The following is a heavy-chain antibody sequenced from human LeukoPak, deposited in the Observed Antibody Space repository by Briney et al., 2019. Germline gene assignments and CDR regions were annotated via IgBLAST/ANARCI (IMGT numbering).Heavy chain of an antibody. Sequence: PGGSLRLSCAASGFTFSDYYMTWVRQAPGKGLEWVSVIYSGGSTYYADSVKGRFTISRDNSKNTLYLQMSSLGADDTAVYYCASSGLVGARTFDYWGQGTLVTVSS. V-gene: IGHV3-53*01. CDR3: ASSGLVGARTFDY. CDR2: IYSGGST. J-gene: IGHJ4*02. CDR1: GFTFSDYY. D-gene: IGHD1-26*01.